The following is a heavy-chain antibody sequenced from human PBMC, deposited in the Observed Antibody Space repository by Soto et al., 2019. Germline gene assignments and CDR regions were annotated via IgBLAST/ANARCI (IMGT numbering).Heavy chain of an antibody. CDR2: IYYSGRT. D-gene: IGHD4-17*01. J-gene: IGHJ5*02. Sequence: SETLSLTCTVSGASVSSASYYWSWIRQPPGKGLEWIGYIYYSGRTDYNPSLKSRVTISLDTSKNQFSLKLSSVTAADTAVYYCAREGDYRTWFEPWGPGTLVTVSS. CDR3: AREGDYRTWFEP. CDR1: GASVSSASYY. V-gene: IGHV4-61*01.